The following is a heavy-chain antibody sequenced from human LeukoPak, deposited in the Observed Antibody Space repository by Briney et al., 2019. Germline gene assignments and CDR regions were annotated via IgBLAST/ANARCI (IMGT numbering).Heavy chain of an antibody. CDR1: GYSISSGYF. V-gene: IGHV4-38-2*02. CDR2: IYYSGST. D-gene: IGHD3-9*01. CDR3: AGEGGDILTGYRGEGYYYYYMDV. J-gene: IGHJ6*03. Sequence: SETLSLTCNVSGYSISSGYFWGWIRQPPGKGLEWIGSIYYSGSTYYNPSLKSRVTISVDTSKNQFSLKLSSVTAADTAVYYCAGEGGDILTGYRGEGYYYYYMDVWGKGTTVTISS.